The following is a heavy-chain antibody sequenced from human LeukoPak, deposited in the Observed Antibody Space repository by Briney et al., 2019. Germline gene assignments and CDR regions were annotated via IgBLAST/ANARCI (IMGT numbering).Heavy chain of an antibody. J-gene: IGHJ4*02. CDR2: ISSSGTTI. CDR1: GFTFSYYE. Sequence: GGSLRLSCAASGFTFSYYEMNWVRQAPGKGLEWVSYISSSGTTIYYADSVKGRFTISRDNAKNSLFLQMNSLRAEDTAVYYCARGPFGLYSRGCFDYWGQGTLVTVSS. CDR3: ARGPFGLYSRGCFDY. V-gene: IGHV3-48*03. D-gene: IGHD6-13*01.